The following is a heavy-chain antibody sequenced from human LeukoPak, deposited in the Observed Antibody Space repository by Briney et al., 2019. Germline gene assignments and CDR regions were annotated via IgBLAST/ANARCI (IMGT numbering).Heavy chain of an antibody. V-gene: IGHV4-39*01. D-gene: IGHD1-26*01. CDR2: IYYSGST. CDR1: GGSISSSSYY. J-gene: IGHJ5*02. Sequence: SETLSLTCTVSGGSISSSSYYWGWIRQPPGKGLEWIGSIYYSGSTYYNPSLKSRVTISVDTSKNQFSLKLSSVTAADTAVFYCARGGVGPTTNWFDPWGQGTLVTVSS. CDR3: ARGGVGPTTNWFDP.